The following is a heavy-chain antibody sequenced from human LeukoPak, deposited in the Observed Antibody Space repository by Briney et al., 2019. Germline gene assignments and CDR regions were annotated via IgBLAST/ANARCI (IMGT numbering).Heavy chain of an antibody. CDR1: GFTFSSYA. V-gene: IGHV3-23*01. Sequence: QPGGSLRLSCAASGFTFSSYAMSWVRQAPGKGLEWVSAISGSGGSTYYADSVKGRFTISSDNSKNTLYLQMNSLRAEDTAVYYCAKDSSGYFGYYYYYYGMDVWGQGTTVTVSS. CDR2: ISGSGGST. J-gene: IGHJ6*02. CDR3: AKDSSGYFGYYYYYYGMDV. D-gene: IGHD3-22*01.